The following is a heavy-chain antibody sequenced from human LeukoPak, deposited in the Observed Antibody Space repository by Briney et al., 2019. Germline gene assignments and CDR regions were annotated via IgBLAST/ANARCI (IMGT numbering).Heavy chain of an antibody. J-gene: IGHJ4*02. CDR1: GFTFDDYG. CDR3: ARVQRVAAAGTYDY. V-gene: IGHV3-20*04. Sequence: PGGSLRLSCAASGFTFDDYGMSWVRQAPGKGLEWVSGINWNGGSTGYADSVKGRFTISRDNAKNSLYLQMNSLRAEDTALYYCARVQRVAAAGTYDYWGQGTLVTVSS. D-gene: IGHD6-13*01. CDR2: INWNGGST.